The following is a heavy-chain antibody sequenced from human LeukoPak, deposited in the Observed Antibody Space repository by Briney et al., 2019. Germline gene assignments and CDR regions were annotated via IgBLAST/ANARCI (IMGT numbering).Heavy chain of an antibody. D-gene: IGHD3-10*02. V-gene: IGHV3-30*02. CDR2: VFADGRNV. J-gene: IGHJ4*02. CDR3: GRNVDNWNYVDY. Sequence: GGSLRLSCTASGFTFSYYGMHWVRQAPGKGREWLSFVFADGRNVFYADSVRGRFTISRDNRNNILYLQMNSLRAEDTAMYFCGRNVDNWNYVDYWGQGTLVTVSS. CDR1: GFTFSYYG.